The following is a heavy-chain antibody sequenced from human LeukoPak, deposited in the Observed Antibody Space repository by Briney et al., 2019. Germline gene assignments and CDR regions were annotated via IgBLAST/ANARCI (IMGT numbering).Heavy chain of an antibody. CDR3: ARDRVGSGWPRPFYFEF. D-gene: IGHD6-19*01. V-gene: IGHV1-2*02. Sequence: GASVKVSCKPSGYTFTGYYLHWVRQAPGQAPEWMGWISPITGATLYAQSFQGRVTMSRDTSISTAYLDLRSLRFDDTAVYYCARDRVGSGWPRPFYFEFWGQGTLVTVSS. J-gene: IGHJ4*02. CDR1: GYTFTGYY. CDR2: ISPITGAT.